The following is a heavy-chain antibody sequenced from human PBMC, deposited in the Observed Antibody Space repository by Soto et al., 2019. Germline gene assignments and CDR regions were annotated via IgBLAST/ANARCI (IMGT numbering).Heavy chain of an antibody. CDR1: GFTFSSYG. Sequence: QVQLVESGGGVVQPGRSLRLSCAASGFTFSSYGMHWVRQAPGKGLEWVAVISYDGSNKYYADSVKGRFTISRDNSKNMLYLQMNSLRAEDTAVYYCAKDPGYSSSWFSHYYYGMDVWGQGTTVTVSS. D-gene: IGHD6-13*01. CDR3: AKDPGYSSSWFSHYYYGMDV. CDR2: ISYDGSNK. J-gene: IGHJ6*02. V-gene: IGHV3-30*18.